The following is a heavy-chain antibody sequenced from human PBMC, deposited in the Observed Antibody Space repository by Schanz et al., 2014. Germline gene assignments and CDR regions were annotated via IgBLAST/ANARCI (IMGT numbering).Heavy chain of an antibody. V-gene: IGHV3-66*01. CDR3: AKDPHRDYGGKPQTFDI. Sequence: EVRLVESGGGFVQPGGSLRLSCAVSGFSVSTNYMSWVRQAPGKGLEWVSSIYINSGSTNYADSVKGRFTISRDNSKNTLYLQMSSLRAEDTALYYCAKDPHRDYGGKPQTFDIWGQGTMVTVSS. CDR1: GFSVSTNY. J-gene: IGHJ3*02. CDR2: IYINSGST. D-gene: IGHD4-17*01.